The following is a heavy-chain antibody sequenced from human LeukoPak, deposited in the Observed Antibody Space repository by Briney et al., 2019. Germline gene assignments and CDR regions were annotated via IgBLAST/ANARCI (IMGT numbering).Heavy chain of an antibody. V-gene: IGHV3-73*01. CDR2: IRSKANSYAT. Sequence: GGSLRLSCAASGFSFSDSAMDWVRQASGKGLEWVGRIRSKANSYATTHAASVKGRFTISRDDSTNTVYLQMNSLKAEDTAVYYCSRLLAEGSWGQGTLVTVSS. J-gene: IGHJ4*02. CDR1: GFSFSDSA. CDR3: SRLLAEGS.